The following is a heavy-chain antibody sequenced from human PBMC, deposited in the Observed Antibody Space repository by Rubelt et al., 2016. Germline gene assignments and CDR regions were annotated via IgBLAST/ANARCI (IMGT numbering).Heavy chain of an antibody. D-gene: IGHD6-13*01. J-gene: IGHJ6*02. Sequence: QVQLQESGPGLEKPSETLSLTCTVSGGSISSYYWSWIRQPAGKGLEWIGYIYYTGSTDYNPSLKSRVTISVDTSKNQFSLDLNSVTAAETAVYYCAREEKQQQMDVWGQGTTVTVSS. CDR2: IYYTGST. CDR1: GGSISSYY. V-gene: IGHV4-59*01. CDR3: AREEKQQQMDV.